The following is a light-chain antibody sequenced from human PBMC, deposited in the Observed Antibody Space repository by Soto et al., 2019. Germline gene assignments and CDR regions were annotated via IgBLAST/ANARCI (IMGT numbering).Light chain of an antibody. CDR2: DNN. V-gene: IGLV1-40*01. J-gene: IGLJ2*01. Sequence: QSVLTQPPSLSGAPGQTVTISCTGSSSNIGAGYDVHWYQQLPRTAPRVLIYDNNSRPSGVPDRFSGSKSATSASLAITGLQAEYEADYYCHSYDVSLSGPVFGGGTKLTVL. CDR1: SSNIGAGYD. CDR3: HSYDVSLSGPV.